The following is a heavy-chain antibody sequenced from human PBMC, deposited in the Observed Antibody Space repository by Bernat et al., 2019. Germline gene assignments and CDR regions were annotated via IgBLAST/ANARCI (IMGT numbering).Heavy chain of an antibody. CDR3: ARDPTNDIGATNFDY. CDR2: IWYDGSNK. J-gene: IGHJ4*02. Sequence: QVQLVESGGGVVQPGRSLRLSCAASGFTFSSYGMHWVRQAPGKGLEWVAVIWYDGSNKYYADSVKGRFTISRDNSKNTLYLQMNSLRAEDTAVYYCARDPTNDIGATNFDYWGQGTLVTVSS. V-gene: IGHV3-33*01. CDR1: GFTFSSYG. D-gene: IGHD5-12*01.